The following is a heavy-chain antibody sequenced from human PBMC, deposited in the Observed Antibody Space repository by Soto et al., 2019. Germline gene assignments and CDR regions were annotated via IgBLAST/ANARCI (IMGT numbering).Heavy chain of an antibody. CDR3: ARGPPSSSYYYYYGMDV. Sequence: PSETLSLTCVVYGGSFSCYYWSWIRQPPGKGLEWIGEINHSGSTNYNPSLKSRVTISVDTSKNQFSLKLSSVTAADTAVYYCARGPPSSSYYYYYGMDVWGQGTTVTV. D-gene: IGHD6-6*01. CDR1: GGSFSCYY. V-gene: IGHV4-34*01. J-gene: IGHJ6*02. CDR2: INHSGST.